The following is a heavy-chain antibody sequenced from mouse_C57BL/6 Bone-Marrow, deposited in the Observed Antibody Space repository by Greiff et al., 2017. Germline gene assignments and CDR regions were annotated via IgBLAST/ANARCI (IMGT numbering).Heavy chain of an antibody. CDR2: INPNNGGT. Sequence: EVQLHQSGPELVKPGASVKISCKASGYTFTDYYMNWVKQSHGKSLEWIGDINPNNGGTSYNQKFTGKATLTVDKSSSTAYMELRSLTSEDSAVYYCARDWDGRDYFDYWGQGTTLTVSS. CDR1: GYTFTDYY. J-gene: IGHJ2*01. V-gene: IGHV1-26*01. CDR3: ARDWDGRDYFDY. D-gene: IGHD4-1*01.